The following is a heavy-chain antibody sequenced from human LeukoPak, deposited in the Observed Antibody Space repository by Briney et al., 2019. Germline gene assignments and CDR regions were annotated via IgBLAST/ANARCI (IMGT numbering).Heavy chain of an antibody. D-gene: IGHD4-17*01. V-gene: IGHV4-4*07. CDR3: ARESRVFIGDGYFLDS. J-gene: IGHJ4*02. CDR2: LYIGRDT. Sequence: PSETLSPTCTASLVSISNYYWSWIRQPAGKGLEWIGRLYIGRDTDYNPSLKSRVTMSADTSNSQFSLRLTSVTAADTAIYYCARESRVFIGDGYFLDSWGPGTLITVSS. CDR1: LVSISNYY.